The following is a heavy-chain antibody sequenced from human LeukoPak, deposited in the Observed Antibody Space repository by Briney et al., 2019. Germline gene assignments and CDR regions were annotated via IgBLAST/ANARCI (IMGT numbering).Heavy chain of an antibody. CDR2: INSDTYSNTI. J-gene: IGHJ4*02. CDR3: ARDRDYAFDY. V-gene: IGHV3-48*02. CDR1: GFTLSS. D-gene: IGHD4-17*01. Sequence: GGSLRLSCAASGFTLSSMNWVRQAPGKGLEWISYINSDTYSNTIHYADTVKGRFTISRDNAKSSLYLQMNSLRDEDTAVYYCARDRDYAFDYWGQGTLVTVSS.